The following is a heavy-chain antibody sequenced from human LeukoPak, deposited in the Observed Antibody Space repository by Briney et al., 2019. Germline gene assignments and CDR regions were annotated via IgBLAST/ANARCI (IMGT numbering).Heavy chain of an antibody. CDR2: ISYAGNNK. V-gene: IGHV3-30*04. CDR3: ARGICGSTNCRVFDY. CDR1: GFTFSSFT. Sequence: GRSLRLSCVASGFTFSSFTMHWVRQAPGKGLEWVAVISYAGNNKYYADSVKGRFTISRDNSKNTLHMQMNSLRAEDTAVYYCARGICGSTNCRVFDYWGQGTLVTVSS. J-gene: IGHJ4*02. D-gene: IGHD2-2*01.